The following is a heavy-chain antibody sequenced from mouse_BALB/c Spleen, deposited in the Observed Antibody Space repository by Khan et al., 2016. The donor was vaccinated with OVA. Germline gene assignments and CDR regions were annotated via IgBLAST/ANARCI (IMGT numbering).Heavy chain of an antibody. D-gene: IGHD2-10*01. J-gene: IGHJ2*01. V-gene: IGHV1S81*02. CDR2: IYPGDGGS. CDR3: ARNAYFGNYFDY. CDR1: GYTFTNYW. Sequence: QIQLVQSGAELVKPGASVKLSCKPSGYTFTNYWVNWVKQRPGQGLEWIGKIYPGDGGSNNNENFKNKATLTVDISSTTAYMQLSSLTSEDSAVYYCARNAYFGNYFDYWGQGTTLTVSS.